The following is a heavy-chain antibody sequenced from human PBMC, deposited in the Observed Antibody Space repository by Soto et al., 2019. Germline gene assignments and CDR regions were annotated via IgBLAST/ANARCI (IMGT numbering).Heavy chain of an antibody. Sequence: QLQLQESGPGLVKPSETLSLTCTVSGGSISSSSYYWGWIRQPPGKGLEWIGSIYYSGSTYYNPSLKSRVTISVDTSKNQFSLKLSSVTAADTAVYYCARRPYVPGYYYVVASGWFDPWGQGTLVTVSS. D-gene: IGHD3-22*01. J-gene: IGHJ5*02. V-gene: IGHV4-39*01. CDR3: ARRPYVPGYYYVVASGWFDP. CDR1: GGSISSSSYY. CDR2: IYYSGST.